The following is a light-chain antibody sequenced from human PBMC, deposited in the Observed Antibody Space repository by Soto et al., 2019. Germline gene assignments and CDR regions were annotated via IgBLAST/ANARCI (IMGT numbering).Light chain of an antibody. Sequence: QSVLTQPPSASGTPGQRVTISCSGSSSNIGSKYVYWYQQLPGTAPKLLIYRNNQRPSGVPDRFSGSKSGTSASLAISGLRSEDEADYYCAAWDDSLSGREVFGGGTKVTVL. V-gene: IGLV1-47*01. CDR3: AAWDDSLSGREV. CDR2: RNN. CDR1: SSNIGSKY. J-gene: IGLJ2*01.